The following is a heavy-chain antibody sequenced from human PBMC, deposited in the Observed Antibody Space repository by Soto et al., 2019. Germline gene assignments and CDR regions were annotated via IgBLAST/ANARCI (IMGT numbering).Heavy chain of an antibody. V-gene: IGHV5-51*01. CDR2: IYPGDSDT. Sequence: GESLKISCMGSGYKVSTWHNFTSYWIAWVRQMPGEGLEWMGIIYPGDSDTRYSPSFQGQVTISADKSINSVYLQWSSLKASDTAMYYCARRASSSVTTPYGMDVWGQGTTVTV. CDR1: GYKVSTWHNFTSYW. CDR3: ARRASSSVTTPYGMDV. J-gene: IGHJ6*02. D-gene: IGHD6-6*01.